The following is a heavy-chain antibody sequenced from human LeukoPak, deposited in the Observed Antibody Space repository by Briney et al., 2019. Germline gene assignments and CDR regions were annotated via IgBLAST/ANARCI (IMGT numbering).Heavy chain of an antibody. Sequence: SQTLSLTCTVSGGSISTGDYYWSWIRQPAGKGLEWIGRIDTSGSTNYNPSLKSRVTISVDTSKNQFSLMLCSVTAADTAVYYCARVAGFSSWDWFDPWGQGTLVTVSS. CDR3: ARVAGFSSWDWFDP. CDR1: GGSISTGDYY. CDR2: IDTSGST. J-gene: IGHJ5*02. D-gene: IGHD6-13*01. V-gene: IGHV4-61*02.